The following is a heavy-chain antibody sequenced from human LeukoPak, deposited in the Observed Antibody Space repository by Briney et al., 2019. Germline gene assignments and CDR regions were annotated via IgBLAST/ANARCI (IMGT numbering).Heavy chain of an antibody. J-gene: IGHJ3*02. CDR1: GFTFSSYA. D-gene: IGHD5-24*01. CDR2: ISGSGGST. Sequence: GGSLRLSCAASGFTFSSYAMSWVRQAPGKGLEWVSVISGSGGSTYYADAVKGRFTISGDNSKNTLYLDMNSLRAEDRAVYYCAKDRRDGYLGDAFDIWGQGTPVTVSS. CDR3: AKDRRDGYLGDAFDI. V-gene: IGHV3-23*01.